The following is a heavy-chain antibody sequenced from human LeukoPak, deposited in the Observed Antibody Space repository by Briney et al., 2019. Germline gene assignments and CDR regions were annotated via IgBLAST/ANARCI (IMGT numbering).Heavy chain of an antibody. D-gene: IGHD6-19*01. CDR1: GFSFSNYA. CDR3: ASQTTRRLPIAVADYFDY. V-gene: IGHV3-21*01. CDR2: ISTSSSYI. Sequence: PGGPLRLSCAASGFSFSNYAMSWVRQAPGKGPEWVSFISTSSSYIYYADSVKGRFTISRDNARNSLYLQMNSLRPEDTAVYYCASQTTRRLPIAVADYFDYWGQGTLVTVSS. J-gene: IGHJ4*02.